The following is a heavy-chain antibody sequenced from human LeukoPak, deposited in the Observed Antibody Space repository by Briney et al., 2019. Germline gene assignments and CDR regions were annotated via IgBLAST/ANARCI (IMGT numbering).Heavy chain of an antibody. D-gene: IGHD4-11*01. CDR3: ARIGLSITTDRVNWFDP. J-gene: IGHJ5*02. Sequence: PSETLSLTCTVSGGSISSGGYYWSWIRQHPGKGLEWIGYIYYSGSTYYNPSLKSRVAISVDTSKNQFSLKLSSVTAADTAVYYCARIGLSITTDRVNWFDPWGQGTLVTVSS. CDR1: GGSISSGGYY. V-gene: IGHV4-31*03. CDR2: IYYSGST.